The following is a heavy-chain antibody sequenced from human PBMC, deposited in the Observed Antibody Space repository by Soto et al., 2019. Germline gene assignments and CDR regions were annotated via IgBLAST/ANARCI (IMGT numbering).Heavy chain of an antibody. V-gene: IGHV3-30*18. Sequence: GGSLRLSCAASGFTFSSYGMHWVRQAPGKGLEWVAVISYDGSNKYYADSVKGRFTISRDNSKNTLYLQMNSLRAEDTAVYYCAKDRYYYDSSGPPDYWGQGTL. CDR3: AKDRYYYDSSGPPDY. CDR2: ISYDGSNK. J-gene: IGHJ4*02. D-gene: IGHD3-22*01. CDR1: GFTFSSYG.